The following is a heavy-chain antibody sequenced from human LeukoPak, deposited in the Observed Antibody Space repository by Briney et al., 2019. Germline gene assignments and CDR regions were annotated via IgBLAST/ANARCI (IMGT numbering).Heavy chain of an antibody. V-gene: IGHV1-8*02. CDR3: ARGRGYSYGYVPPGY. J-gene: IGHJ4*02. CDR1: EYTFTGYY. D-gene: IGHD5-18*01. CDR2: INPNSGNT. Sequence: GASVKVSCKASEYTFTGYYMHWVRQAPGQGLEWMGWINPNSGNTGYAQKFQGRVTMTRNTSISTAYMELSSLRSEDTAVYYCARGRGYSYGYVPPGYWGQGTLVTVSS.